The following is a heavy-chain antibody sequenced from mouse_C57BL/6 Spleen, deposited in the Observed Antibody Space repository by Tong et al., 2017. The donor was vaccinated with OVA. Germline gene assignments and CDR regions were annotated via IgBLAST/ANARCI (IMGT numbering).Heavy chain of an antibody. CDR3: ASYGNHGFYAMDY. D-gene: IGHD2-1*01. CDR1: GFNIKNTY. Sequence: EVQLQESVAELVRPGASVKLSCTASGFNIKNTYMHWVKQRPEQGLEWIGRIDPANGNTKYAPKFQGKATITADTSSNTAYLQLSRLTSEDTAIYYCASYGNHGFYAMDYWGQGTSVTVSS. CDR2: IDPANGNT. J-gene: IGHJ4*01. V-gene: IGHV14-3*01.